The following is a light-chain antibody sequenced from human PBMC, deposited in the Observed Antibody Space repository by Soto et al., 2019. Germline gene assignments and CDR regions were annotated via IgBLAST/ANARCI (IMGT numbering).Light chain of an antibody. Sequence: DTQMTQSPSSVPASVGDRVTITCRASQGIRTWLAWYQQKPGEAPKLLIFAASSLRSGVPSRFSGSGSGTDFTLTISNLQPEDFATYYCQQTDSFPLSFGGGTKVDIK. J-gene: IGKJ4*01. CDR2: AAS. CDR1: QGIRTW. CDR3: QQTDSFPLS. V-gene: IGKV1D-12*01.